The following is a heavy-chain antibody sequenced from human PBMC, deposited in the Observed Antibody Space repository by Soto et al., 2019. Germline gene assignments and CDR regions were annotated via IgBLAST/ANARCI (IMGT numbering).Heavy chain of an antibody. D-gene: IGHD1-26*01. J-gene: IGHJ4*02. CDR1: GGSISSYY. CDR3: ARGGSYPIGASDY. V-gene: IGHV4-59*01. CDR2: IYYSGST. Sequence: SETLSLTCTVSGGSISSYYWSWIRQPPGKALEWIGYIYYSGSTNYNPSLKSRVTISVDTSKNQFSLKLSSVTAADTAVYYCARGGSYPIGASDYWGQGTLVTVSS.